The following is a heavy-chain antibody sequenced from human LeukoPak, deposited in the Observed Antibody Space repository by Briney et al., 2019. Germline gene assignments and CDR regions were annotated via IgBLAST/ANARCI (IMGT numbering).Heavy chain of an antibody. CDR2: ISYDGSNQ. CDR1: GFTFGNYA. J-gene: IGHJ4*02. V-gene: IGHV3-30*04. D-gene: IGHD3-3*01. CDR3: ARDPAKFWSGHDY. Sequence: GGSLRLSCAASGFTFGNYAMHWVRQAPGKGLEWVAVISYDGSNQYYADSVKGRFTIFRDNSKHTLYLQMNSLRPEDTAVYYCARDPAKFWSGHDYWGQGTLVTVSS.